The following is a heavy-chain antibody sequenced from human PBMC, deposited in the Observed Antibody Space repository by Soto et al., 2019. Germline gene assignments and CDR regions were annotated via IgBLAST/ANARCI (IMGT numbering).Heavy chain of an antibody. V-gene: IGHV1-46*03. J-gene: IGHJ5*02. Sequence: GASVKVSCKASGYTLTSYYIHWVRQAPGQGLEWMGIINPSGGSTNYAQIFQGRVTMTRDTSTSTVYMELSSLRSEDTAAYYCVRDQSRSSGSYNSWCDPWG. CDR3: VRDQSRSSGSYNSWCDP. CDR1: GYTLTSYY. D-gene: IGHD3-10*01. CDR2: INPSGGST.